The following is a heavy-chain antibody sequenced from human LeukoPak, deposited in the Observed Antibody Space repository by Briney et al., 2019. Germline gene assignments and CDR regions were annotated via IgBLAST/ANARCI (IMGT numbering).Heavy chain of an antibody. Sequence: ASVKVSCKVSGYTLTELSMHWVRQAPGKGLEWMGGFDPEDGETIYAQKFHGRVTMTEDTSTDTAYMELSSLRSEDTAVYYCATAIEGSGSPQMYYYYYGMDVWGQGTTVTVSS. CDR1: GYTLTELS. D-gene: IGHD3-10*01. J-gene: IGHJ6*02. CDR2: FDPEDGET. CDR3: ATAIEGSGSPQMYYYYYGMDV. V-gene: IGHV1-24*01.